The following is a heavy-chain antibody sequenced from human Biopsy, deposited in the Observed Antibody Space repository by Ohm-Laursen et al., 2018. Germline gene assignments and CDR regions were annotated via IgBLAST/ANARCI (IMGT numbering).Heavy chain of an antibody. D-gene: IGHD3-3*01. J-gene: IGHJ4*02. CDR2: ISPSGGGT. CDR3: AKDLLEWLEHS. V-gene: IGHV1-46*01. CDR1: EFSFSRYD. Sequence: ASVKVSCKGSEFSFSRYDMHWVRQAPGRGLEWMGIISPSGGGTMDTQKFQDRLTMTRDTSTSTVHMELKSLKSEDTAVYYCAKDLLEWLEHSWGQGTLVIVSS.